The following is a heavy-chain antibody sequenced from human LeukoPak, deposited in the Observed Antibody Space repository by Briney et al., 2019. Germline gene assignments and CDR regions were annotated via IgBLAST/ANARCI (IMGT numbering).Heavy chain of an antibody. CDR3: ARRKRGWRARSDAFDI. CDR1: GGTFSSYA. Sequence: GASVKVSCKASGGTFSSYAISWVRQAPGQGLEWMGGIIPIFGTANYAQKFQGRVTITADESTSTAYMELSSLRSEDTAVYYCARRKRGWRARSDAFDIWGQGTMVTVSS. V-gene: IGHV1-69*13. CDR2: IIPIFGTA. D-gene: IGHD1-26*01. J-gene: IGHJ3*02.